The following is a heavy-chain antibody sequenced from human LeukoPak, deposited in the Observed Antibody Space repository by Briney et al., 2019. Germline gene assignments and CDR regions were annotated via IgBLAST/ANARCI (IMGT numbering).Heavy chain of an antibody. Sequence: ASVQDSCKASGYTYTGYYMHWVRQAPGQGLEWMGRINPNSGGTNYEQKVQGRVTIARDTSISTDYMELSRLRSDDTAVYYCARAGEYSSGWTAPFDYWGQGTLVTVSS. J-gene: IGHJ4*02. CDR2: INPNSGGT. D-gene: IGHD6-19*01. CDR1: GYTYTGYY. V-gene: IGHV1-2*06. CDR3: ARAGEYSSGWTAPFDY.